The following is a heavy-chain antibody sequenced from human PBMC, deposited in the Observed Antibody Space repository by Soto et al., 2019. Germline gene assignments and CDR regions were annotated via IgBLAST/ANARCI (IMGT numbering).Heavy chain of an antibody. V-gene: IGHV3-7*03. D-gene: IGHD3-3*02. CDR3: ARDSIRNYNYYGMDV. CDR1: GFTFSSYW. Sequence: GSLRLSCAASGFTFSSYWMSWVRQAPGKGLEWVANIKQDGSEKYYVDSVKGRFTISRDNAKNLLYLQMNSPRAEDTAVYYCARDSIRNYNYYGMDVWGQGTTVTVFS. J-gene: IGHJ6*02. CDR2: IKQDGSEK.